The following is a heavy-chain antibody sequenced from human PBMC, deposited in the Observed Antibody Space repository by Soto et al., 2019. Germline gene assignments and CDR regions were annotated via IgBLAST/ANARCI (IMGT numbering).Heavy chain of an antibody. CDR3: ARSLWFGEDFDY. V-gene: IGHV3-33*01. Sequence: QVQLVESGGGVVQPGRSLRLSCAASGFTFSSYGMHWVRQAPGKGLEWVAVIWYDGSNKYYADSVKGRFTISRDNSKNTLYLQKNSLRAEDTAVYYCARSLWFGEDFDYWGQGTLVTVSS. CDR1: GFTFSSYG. CDR2: IWYDGSNK. D-gene: IGHD3-10*01. J-gene: IGHJ4*02.